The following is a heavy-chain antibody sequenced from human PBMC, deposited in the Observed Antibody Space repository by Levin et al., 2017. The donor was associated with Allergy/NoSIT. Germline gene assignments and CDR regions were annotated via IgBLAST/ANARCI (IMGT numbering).Heavy chain of an antibody. Sequence: PGESLKISCAASGFTFSNAWMSWVRQAPGKGLEWVGRIKSKTDGGTTDYAAPVKGRFTISRDDSKNTLYLQMNSLKTEDTAVYYCTTEWLPSGSPDYWGQGTLVTVSS. D-gene: IGHD1-26*01. CDR1: GFTFSNAW. V-gene: IGHV3-15*01. CDR3: TTEWLPSGSPDY. J-gene: IGHJ4*02. CDR2: IKSKTDGGTT.